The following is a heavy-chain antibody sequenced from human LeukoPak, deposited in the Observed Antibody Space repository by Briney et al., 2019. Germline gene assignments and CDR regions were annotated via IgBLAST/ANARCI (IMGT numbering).Heavy chain of an antibody. CDR2: INTNTGNP. V-gene: IGHV7-4-1*02. D-gene: IGHD3-22*01. CDR3: ARDGYYDSSGYYYPYYFDY. J-gene: IGHJ4*02. Sequence: SVKVSCKASGYTFTSYAMNWVRQAPGQGLEWMGWINTNTGNPTYAQGFTGRFVFSLDTSVSTAYLQISSLKAEDTAVYYCARDGYYDSSGYYYPYYFDYWGQGTLVTVSS. CDR1: GYTFTSYA.